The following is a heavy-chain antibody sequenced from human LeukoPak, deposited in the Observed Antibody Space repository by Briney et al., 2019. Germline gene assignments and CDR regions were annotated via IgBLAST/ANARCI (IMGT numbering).Heavy chain of an antibody. D-gene: IGHD4-11*01. J-gene: IGHJ4*02. CDR1: GGSISNGDYY. Sequence: SQTLSLTCTVSGGSISNGDYYWSWIRQPPGKGLEWIGYIYYSGSTYYNPSLKSRVTISVDTSKNQFSLKLSSVTAADTAVYYCARESGSMTTVTSLFDYWGQGTLVTVSS. CDR2: IYYSGST. CDR3: ARESGSMTTVTSLFDY. V-gene: IGHV4-30-4*08.